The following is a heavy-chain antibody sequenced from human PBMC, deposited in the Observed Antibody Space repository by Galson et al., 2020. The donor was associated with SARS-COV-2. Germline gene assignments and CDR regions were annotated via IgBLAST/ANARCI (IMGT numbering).Heavy chain of an antibody. Sequence: LGESLKISCAASGFTFSRFWMHWVRQAPGKGLVWVSRINADGSSTAYADSVKGRFTISRDNAKNTLYLQMNSLRAEDTAVYYCAGERGYCTGDSCYPDNWFDPWGQGTLVTVSS. CDR1: GFTFSRFW. CDR2: INADGSST. V-gene: IGHV3-74*01. D-gene: IGHD2-15*01. CDR3: AGERGYCTGDSCYPDNWFDP. J-gene: IGHJ5*02.